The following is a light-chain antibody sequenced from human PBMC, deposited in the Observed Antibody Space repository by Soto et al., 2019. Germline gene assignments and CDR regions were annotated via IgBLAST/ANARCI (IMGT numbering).Light chain of an antibody. V-gene: IGLV1-40*01. CDR3: QSYDSSLSGNYV. CDR2: GNS. J-gene: IGLJ1*01. CDR1: SSNIGAGYD. Sequence: QSVLTQPPSVSRAPGQRVTISCTGSSSNIGAGYDVHWYQQLPGTAPKLLIYGNSNRPSGVPDRFSGSKSCTSASRAITGLQAEYEADYYCQSYDSSLSGNYVFGTGTKLTVL.